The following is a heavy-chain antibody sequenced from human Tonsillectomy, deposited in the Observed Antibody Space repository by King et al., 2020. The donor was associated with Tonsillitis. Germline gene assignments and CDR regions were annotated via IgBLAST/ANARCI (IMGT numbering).Heavy chain of an antibody. Sequence: VQLQESGPGLVKPSQTLSLTCTVSGGSISSGSYYWSWIRPPAGKGLEWIGRIYTSGSTNYNPSLKSRVTISVDTSKNQFSLKLSSVTAADTAVYYCARDTADYYDSSGSEYWGQGTLVTVSS. J-gene: IGHJ4*02. CDR3: ARDTADYYDSSGSEY. V-gene: IGHV4-61*02. CDR1: GGSISSGSYY. CDR2: IYTSGST. D-gene: IGHD3-22*01.